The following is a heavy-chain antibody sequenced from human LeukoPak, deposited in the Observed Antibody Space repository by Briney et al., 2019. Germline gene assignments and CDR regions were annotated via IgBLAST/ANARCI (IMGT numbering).Heavy chain of an antibody. CDR1: GFIFSSYA. J-gene: IGHJ4*02. V-gene: IGHV3-23*01. Sequence: GGSLTLSCAASGFIFSSYAMSWVREAPARGLEWVSSLRGNGDTLYADSVKGRFTLSRDESRNTVYLHLNELRVEDTAVYYCAKASWVPTADAVLWGQGTVVTVSS. CDR3: AKASWVPTADAVL. CDR2: LRGNGDT. D-gene: IGHD3-10*01.